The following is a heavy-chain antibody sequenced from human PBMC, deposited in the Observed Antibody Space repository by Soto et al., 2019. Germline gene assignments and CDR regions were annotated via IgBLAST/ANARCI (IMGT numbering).Heavy chain of an antibody. Sequence: PGGSLRLSCGASGFPFSSYSMNWVRQAPGKGLEWFSSTSSSSSYIYCADSVKGRFTISRDNAKNSLYLQMNSLRAEDTAVYYCARDQPGYSYGYGLGYWGQGTLVTVSS. J-gene: IGHJ4*02. CDR2: TSSSSSYI. CDR3: ARDQPGYSYGYGLGY. CDR1: GFPFSSYS. V-gene: IGHV3-21*01. D-gene: IGHD5-18*01.